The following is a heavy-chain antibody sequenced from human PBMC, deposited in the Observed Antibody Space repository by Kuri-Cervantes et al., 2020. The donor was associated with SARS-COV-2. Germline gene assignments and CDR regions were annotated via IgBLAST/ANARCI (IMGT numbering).Heavy chain of an antibody. CDR1: GYTFTGYY. J-gene: IGHJ3*02. V-gene: IGHV1-2*02. D-gene: IGHD3-10*01. CDR3: ASSLLWFGEWGFFDI. Sequence: ASVKVSCKASGYTFTGYYMHWVRQAPGQGLEWMGWINPNSGGTNYAQKFQGRVTMTRDTSISTAYMELSRLRSDDTAVYYCASSLLWFGEWGFFDIWGQGTMVTVSS. CDR2: INPNSGGT.